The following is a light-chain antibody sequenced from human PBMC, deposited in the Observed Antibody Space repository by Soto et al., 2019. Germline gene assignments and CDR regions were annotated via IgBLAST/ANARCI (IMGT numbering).Light chain of an antibody. J-gene: IGLJ2*01. Sequence: HSALTQPASVSGSPGQSITISCTGSDVGAYRYVSWYQQHPGKAPRLMIYDVSNRPSGVSDRFSGSKSGNTASLTISGLQPEDEAYFFCSSYTGGNARVVFGGGTKVTVL. CDR1: SDVGAYRY. CDR3: SSYTGGNARVV. CDR2: DVS. V-gene: IGLV2-14*01.